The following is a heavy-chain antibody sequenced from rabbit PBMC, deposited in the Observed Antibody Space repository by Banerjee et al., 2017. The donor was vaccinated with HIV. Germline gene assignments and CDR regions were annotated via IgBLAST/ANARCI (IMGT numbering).Heavy chain of an antibody. V-gene: IGHV1S43*01. CDR2: IWTISGNT. D-gene: IGHD6-1*01. CDR1: GFSFSSSYY. J-gene: IGHJ3*01. Sequence: QQQLEESGGGLVQPEGSLTLTCTASGFSFSSSYYMCWVRQAPGKELELIACIWTISGNTYYASWAKGRFTISRSTSLNTVDLKMTSLTAADTATYFCARGDAGYAGYGYALTRLDLWGQGTLVTVS. CDR3: ARGDAGYAGYGYALTRLDL.